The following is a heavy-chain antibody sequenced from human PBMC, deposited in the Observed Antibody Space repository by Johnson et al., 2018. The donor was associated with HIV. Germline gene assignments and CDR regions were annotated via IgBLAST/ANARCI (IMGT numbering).Heavy chain of an antibody. CDR3: ARVNYDFWSGQGPFDI. CDR2: ITEDGSEK. V-gene: IGHV3-7*05. D-gene: IGHD3-3*01. J-gene: IGHJ3*02. CDR1: GFTFNTSW. Sequence: EVQLVESGGGLVQPGGSLRLSCAASGFTFNTSWMTWVRQVPGKGLEWVATITEDGSEKYYVDAVKGRFTISIDNAKNSLYLQINSLRAEDTAVYYCARVNYDFWSGQGPFDIWGQGTMVTVSS.